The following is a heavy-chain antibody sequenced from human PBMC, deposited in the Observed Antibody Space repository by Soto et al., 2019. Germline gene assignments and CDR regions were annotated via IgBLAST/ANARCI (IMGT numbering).Heavy chain of an antibody. CDR2: TSYDGRNE. CDR1: RFIFSGYG. D-gene: IGHD6-6*01. V-gene: IGHV3-30*04. CDR3: ARDRRIAARPNWFDP. J-gene: IGHJ5*02. Sequence: PGGSLRLSCAASRFIFSGYGIHWVRQAPGKGLEWIVGTSYDGRNENYADSVKGRFTISRDNAKNSLYLQMNSLRAEDTAVYYCARDRRIAARPNWFDPWGQGTLVTVSS.